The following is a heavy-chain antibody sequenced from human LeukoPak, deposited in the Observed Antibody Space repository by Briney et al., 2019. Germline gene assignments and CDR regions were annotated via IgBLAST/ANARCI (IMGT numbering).Heavy chain of an antibody. V-gene: IGHV3-23*01. D-gene: IGHD5-12*01. Sequence: GGSLRLSCTASGFTFSNYAMTWVRQAPGEGLQWVSAITGSGGSTYYADSVQGRFTISRDNPKNTLYLQMDSLRAEDTAVYYCATLMRGPTGYSGYGGEDYWGQGTLVTVSS. CDR1: GFTFSNYA. CDR2: ITGSGGST. CDR3: ATLMRGPTGYSGYGGEDY. J-gene: IGHJ4*02.